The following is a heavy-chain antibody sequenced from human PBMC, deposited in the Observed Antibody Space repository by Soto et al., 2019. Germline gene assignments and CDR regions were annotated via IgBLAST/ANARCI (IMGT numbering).Heavy chain of an antibody. Sequence: QVQLQESGPGLVEPSGTLSLTCTVSGGSISTDNWWSWVRQPPGKGLEWIGETYHSGSTHYNPSLKSRVTTSVDTSKTQFSLSLSSTTAAGTGVYYCAKDMHWGLGYWGQGTLVTVSS. CDR2: TYHSGST. D-gene: IGHD7-27*01. CDR3: AKDMHWGLGY. J-gene: IGHJ4*02. V-gene: IGHV4-4*02. CDR1: GGSISTDNW.